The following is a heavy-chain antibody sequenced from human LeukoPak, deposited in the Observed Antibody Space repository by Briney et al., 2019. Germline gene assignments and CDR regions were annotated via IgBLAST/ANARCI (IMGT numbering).Heavy chain of an antibody. D-gene: IGHD3-22*01. CDR2: FYRSGTT. CDR1: GFSVSSNF. Sequence: GGSLRLPCVASGFSVSSNFMSWVRQAPGKGLEWVSSFYRSGTTYYGDSVKGRFTTSRDHSMNTVFLQMNGLRPEDTAVYYCARYYDSSGYTQGAFDIWGQGTMVTVS. J-gene: IGHJ3*02. CDR3: ARYYDSSGYTQGAFDI. V-gene: IGHV3-66*02.